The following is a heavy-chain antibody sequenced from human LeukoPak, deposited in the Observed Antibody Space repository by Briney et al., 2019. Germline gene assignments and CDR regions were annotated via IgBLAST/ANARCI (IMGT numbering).Heavy chain of an antibody. CDR3: ARLSSGWYGGHFDY. CDR1: GGSISSSSYY. Sequence: SETLSLTCTVSGGSISSSSYYWGWIRQPPGKGLEWIGSIYYSGSTYYNPSLKSRVTISVDTSKNQFSLKLSSVTAADTAVYYCARLSSGWYGGHFDYWGQGTLVTVSS. V-gene: IGHV4-39*01. J-gene: IGHJ4*02. D-gene: IGHD6-19*01. CDR2: IYYSGST.